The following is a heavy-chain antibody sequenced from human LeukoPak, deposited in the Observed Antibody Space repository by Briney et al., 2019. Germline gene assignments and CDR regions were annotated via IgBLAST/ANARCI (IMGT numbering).Heavy chain of an antibody. Sequence: SETLSLTCTVSGGSISSSSYYWGWIRQPPGKGLEWIAEIHHSGTTHYNPSLKSRLSISVDKSKNQFSLKLTSMAAADTAVYYCARNGDYSMDYWGQGTLVTVSS. CDR2: IHHSGTT. CDR3: ARNGDYSMDY. V-gene: IGHV4-39*07. D-gene: IGHD2-15*01. J-gene: IGHJ4*02. CDR1: GGSISSSSYY.